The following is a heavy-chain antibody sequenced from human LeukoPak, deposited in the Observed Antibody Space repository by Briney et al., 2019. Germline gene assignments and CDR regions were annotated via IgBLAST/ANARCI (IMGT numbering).Heavy chain of an antibody. Sequence: SETLSLTCTVSGGSISSSSYYWGWIRQPPGKGLEWIGSIYYSGSTYYNPSLKSRVTISVDTSKNQFSLKLSSVTAEDTAVYYCARGAAGSSSHFDYWGQGTLVTVSS. V-gene: IGHV4-39*07. J-gene: IGHJ4*02. D-gene: IGHD6-6*01. CDR3: ARGAAGSSSHFDY. CDR1: GGSISSSSYY. CDR2: IYYSGST.